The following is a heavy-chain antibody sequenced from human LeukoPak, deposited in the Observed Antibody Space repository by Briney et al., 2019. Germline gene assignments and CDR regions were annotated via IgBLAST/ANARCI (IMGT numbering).Heavy chain of an antibody. D-gene: IGHD4-11*01. CDR2: IKQDGSEM. Sequence: GGSLRLFCAASEFTFRNYWMTWVRQAPGKGLEWVANIKQDGSEMYYVDSVTGRFTISRDNAKNSLYLQMNSLRAEDTAVYYCVRSPFSNGYWGQGTLVTVSS. CDR3: VRSPFSNGY. V-gene: IGHV3-7*03. CDR1: EFTFRNYW. J-gene: IGHJ4*02.